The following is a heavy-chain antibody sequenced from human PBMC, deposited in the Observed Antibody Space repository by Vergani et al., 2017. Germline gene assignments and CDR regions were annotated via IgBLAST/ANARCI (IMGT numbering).Heavy chain of an antibody. CDR1: GFTFNGYA. J-gene: IGHJ2*01. Sequence: EVQLVESGGGLVQPGRSLRLSCAASGFTFNGYAMHWVRQAPGKGLEWVSGINWNSDSISYADSVKGRLNISRDNAKNSLYLQMNSLRAEDTALYYCVKDIAASGNYWYFDLWGRGTLVTVSS. D-gene: IGHD6-13*01. V-gene: IGHV3-9*01. CDR3: VKDIAASGNYWYFDL. CDR2: INWNSDSI.